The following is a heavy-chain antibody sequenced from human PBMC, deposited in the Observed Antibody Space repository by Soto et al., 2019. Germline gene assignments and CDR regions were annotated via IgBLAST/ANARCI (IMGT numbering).Heavy chain of an antibody. CDR2: ISSSSSYI. Sequence: LRLSCAASGFTFSSYSMNWVRQAPGKGLEWVSSISSSSSYIYYADSVKGRFTISRDNAKNSLYLQMNSLRAEDTAVYYCAREVRAIAVAGIFDYWGQGTLVTVSS. CDR1: GFTFSSYS. D-gene: IGHD6-19*01. V-gene: IGHV3-21*01. CDR3: AREVRAIAVAGIFDY. J-gene: IGHJ4*02.